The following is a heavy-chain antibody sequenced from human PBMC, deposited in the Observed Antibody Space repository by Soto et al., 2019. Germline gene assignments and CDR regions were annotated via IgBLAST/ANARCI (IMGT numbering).Heavy chain of an antibody. CDR2: IYYSGST. D-gene: IGHD5-18*01. J-gene: IGHJ4*02. Sequence: QVQLQESGPGLVKPSETLSLTCTVSGGSISSYYWSWIRQPPGKGLEWIGYIYYSGSTNYNPSLXRXAXLXXDTSNTPFPRKLSSVTAAVTAVYYCASRYGSCFDYWGQGTLVTVSS. CDR3: ASRYGSCFDY. V-gene: IGHV4-59*08. CDR1: GGSISSYY.